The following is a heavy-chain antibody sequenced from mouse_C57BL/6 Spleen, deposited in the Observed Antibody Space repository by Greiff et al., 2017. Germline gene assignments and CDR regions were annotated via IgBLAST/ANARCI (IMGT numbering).Heavy chain of an antibody. CDR3: ARSGAYYSNYYAMDY. D-gene: IGHD2-5*01. Sequence: VQLQQSGAELVRPGTSVKVSCKASGYAFTNYLIEWVKQRPGQGLEWIGVINPGSGGTNHNEKFKGKATLTADKSSSTAYMQLSSLTSEDSAVYFCARSGAYYSNYYAMDYWGQGTSVTVSS. J-gene: IGHJ4*01. CDR1: GYAFTNYL. CDR2: INPGSGGT. V-gene: IGHV1-54*01.